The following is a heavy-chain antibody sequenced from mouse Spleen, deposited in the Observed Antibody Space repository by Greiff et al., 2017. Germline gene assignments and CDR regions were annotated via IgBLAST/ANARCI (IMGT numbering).Heavy chain of an antibody. CDR2: ISSGSSTI. V-gene: IGHV5-17*01. CDR1: GFTFSDYG. Sequence: VQLKESGGGLVKPGGSLKLSCAASGFTFSDYGMHWVRQAPEKGLEWVAYISSGSSTIYYADTVKGRFTISRDNAKNTLFLQMTSLRSEDTAMYYCARTYYSFDYWGQGTTLTVSS. D-gene: IGHD2-10*01. CDR3: ARTYYSFDY. J-gene: IGHJ2*01.